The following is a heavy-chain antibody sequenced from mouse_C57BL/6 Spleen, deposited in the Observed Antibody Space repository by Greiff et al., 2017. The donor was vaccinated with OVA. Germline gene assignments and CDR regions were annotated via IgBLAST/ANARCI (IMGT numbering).Heavy chain of an antibody. J-gene: IGHJ4*01. CDR1: GYSFTDYN. V-gene: IGHV1-39*01. CDR3: ARGIYYDYLYAMDY. Sequence: QLQQSGPELVKPGASVKISCKASGYSFTDYNMNWVKQSTGKSLEWIGVINPNYGTTSYNQKFKGKATLTVDQSSSTAYMQLNSLPSEDSAVYSCARGIYYDYLYAMDYGGQGTSVTVSS. CDR2: INPNYGTT. D-gene: IGHD2-4*01.